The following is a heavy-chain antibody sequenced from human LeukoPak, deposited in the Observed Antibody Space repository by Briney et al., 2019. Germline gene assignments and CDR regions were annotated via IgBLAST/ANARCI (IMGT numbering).Heavy chain of an antibody. D-gene: IGHD5-24*01. J-gene: IGHJ5*02. V-gene: IGHV3-7*03. CDR2: IKQDGSEK. Sequence: PGGSRRLSWAASGSTFGSYGLSWVGQAPGKGLEWVATIKQDGSEKYYVDSVKGRFTISRDNAENSLYLQMNSLRAEDTALYYCARERRDGRHNWFDPWGQGTLVTVSS. CDR3: ARERRDGRHNWFDP. CDR1: GSTFGSYG.